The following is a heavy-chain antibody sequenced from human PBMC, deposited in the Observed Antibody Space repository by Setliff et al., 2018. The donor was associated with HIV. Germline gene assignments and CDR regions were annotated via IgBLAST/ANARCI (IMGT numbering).Heavy chain of an antibody. J-gene: IGHJ3*01. CDR3: AREGAYTYGHGNDAFDF. V-gene: IGHV1-69*04. CDR1: GYSFTNFP. Sequence: SVKVSCKPSGYSFTNFPIAWVRQAPGQGLEWMGKIIPIFGRTSYARSLQGRVSITADKSTTTAYMELTGLKSEDSAIYFCAREGAYTYGHGNDAFDFWGQGTTVTVSS. D-gene: IGHD5-18*01. CDR2: IIPIFGRT.